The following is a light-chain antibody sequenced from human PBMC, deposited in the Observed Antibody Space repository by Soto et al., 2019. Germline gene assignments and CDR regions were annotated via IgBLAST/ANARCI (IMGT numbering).Light chain of an antibody. CDR2: DAS. Sequence: EIVLTQSPATLSLSPGERATLSCRASQSVSRYLAWYQQKPGQDPRLLIYDASKRATDIPARFTGSGSGTDFTLTIRSLEHEDVADYFCHQRSTWTFGQGTKVEI. J-gene: IGKJ1*01. V-gene: IGKV3-11*01. CDR3: HQRSTWT. CDR1: QSVSRY.